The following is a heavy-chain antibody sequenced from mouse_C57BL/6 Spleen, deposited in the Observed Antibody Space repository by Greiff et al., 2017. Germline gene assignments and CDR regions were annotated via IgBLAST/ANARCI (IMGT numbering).Heavy chain of an antibody. CDR1: GYAFTNYL. V-gene: IGHV1-54*01. CDR3: ARGVTTVVEFFDY. CDR2: INPGSGGT. D-gene: IGHD1-1*01. Sequence: QVQLQQSGAELVRPWTSVKVSCKASGYAFTNYLIEWVKQRPGQGLEWIGVINPGSGGTNYNEKFKGKATLTADKSSSTAYMQLSSLTSEDSAVYFCARGVTTVVEFFDYWGQGTTLTVSS. J-gene: IGHJ2*01.